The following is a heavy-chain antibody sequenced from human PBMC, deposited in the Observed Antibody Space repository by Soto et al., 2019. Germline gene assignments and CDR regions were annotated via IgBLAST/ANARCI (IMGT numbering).Heavy chain of an antibody. D-gene: IGHD3-10*01. Sequence: EVQLVESGGGLVKPGGSLRLSCAASGFTFSSYSMNWVRQAPGKGLEWVSSISSSSSYIYYADSVKGRFTISRDNAKKSLYLQTNSLRSEDTAVYYCASDRRDYYGSGSYLQTRPGYCGQGTLVTVSS. V-gene: IGHV3-21*01. CDR1: GFTFSSYS. CDR2: ISSSSSYI. J-gene: IGHJ4*02. CDR3: ASDRRDYYGSGSYLQTRPGY.